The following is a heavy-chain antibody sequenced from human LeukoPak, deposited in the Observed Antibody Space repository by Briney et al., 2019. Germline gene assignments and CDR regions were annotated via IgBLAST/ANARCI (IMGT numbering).Heavy chain of an antibody. J-gene: IGHJ4*02. D-gene: IGHD2-15*01. V-gene: IGHV4-31*03. CDR2: IYYSGST. Sequence: SETLSLTCTVSGGSISSSSYYWSWIRQHPGKGPEWIGYIYYSGSTYYNSSLKSRVTISVDTSKNQFSLKLSSVTAADTAVYYCARGPRSRYCSGGSCLLYYFDYWGQGTLVTVSS. CDR3: ARGPRSRYCSGGSCLLYYFDY. CDR1: GGSISSSSYY.